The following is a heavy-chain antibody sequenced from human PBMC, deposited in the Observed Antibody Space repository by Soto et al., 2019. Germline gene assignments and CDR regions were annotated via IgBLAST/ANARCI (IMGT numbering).Heavy chain of an antibody. D-gene: IGHD6-6*01. CDR3: ARDWSIGYNWFDP. Sequence: QVQLVESGGGVVQPGRSLRLSCAASGFTFSSYGMHWVRQAPGKGLECVAVIWYDGSNKYYADSVKGRFTISRDNSKNTLYLQMNSLRAEDTAVYYCARDWSIGYNWFDPWGQGTLVTVSS. J-gene: IGHJ5*02. CDR1: GFTFSSYG. CDR2: IWYDGSNK. V-gene: IGHV3-33*01.